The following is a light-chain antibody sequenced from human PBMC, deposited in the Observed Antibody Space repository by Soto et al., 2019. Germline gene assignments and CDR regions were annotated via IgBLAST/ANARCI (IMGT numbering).Light chain of an antibody. CDR1: QSVSSSY. V-gene: IGKV3-20*01. J-gene: IGKJ2*01. CDR3: QQYGSFPYT. CDR2: DAS. Sequence: EIVLTQSPGTLSLSPGERATLSCRASQSVSSSYLAWYQQKPGQAPGLLIYDASSRAIGIPARFSGSGSGTDFTLTISRLEPEDFAVYYCQQYGSFPYTFGQGTTLEI.